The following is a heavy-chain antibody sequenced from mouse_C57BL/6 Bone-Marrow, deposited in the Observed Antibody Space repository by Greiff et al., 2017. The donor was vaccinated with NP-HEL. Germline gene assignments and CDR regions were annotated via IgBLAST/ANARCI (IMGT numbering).Heavy chain of an antibody. D-gene: IGHD2-4*01. Sequence: QVQLQQSGAELARPGASVKLSCKASGYTFTSYGLSWVTQRTGQGLEWIGEIYPRSGNTYYNEKFKGKATLTADKSSSTAYMELRSLTSEDAAVYVCARRGYYDYWYVDVWGTGTTVTVSS. V-gene: IGHV1-81*01. J-gene: IGHJ1*03. CDR2: IYPRSGNT. CDR1: GYTFTSYG. CDR3: ARRGYYDYWYVDV.